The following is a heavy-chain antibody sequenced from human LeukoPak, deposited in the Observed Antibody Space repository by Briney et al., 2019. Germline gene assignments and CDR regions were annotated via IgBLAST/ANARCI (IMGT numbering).Heavy chain of an antibody. CDR1: GGSFSGYY. Sequence: SETLSLTCAVYGGSFSGYYWSWIRQPPGKGLEWIGEINHSGSTNYNPSLKSRVTISVDTSKNQFSLKLSSVTAADTAVYYCARGWGYSSSWGQGTLVTVSP. J-gene: IGHJ4*02. CDR3: ARGWGYSSS. CDR2: INHSGST. V-gene: IGHV4-34*01. D-gene: IGHD6-13*01.